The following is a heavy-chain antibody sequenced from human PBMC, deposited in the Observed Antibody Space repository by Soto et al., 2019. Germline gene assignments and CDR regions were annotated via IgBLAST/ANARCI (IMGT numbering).Heavy chain of an antibody. CDR2: ISTSGTTV. V-gene: IGHV3-48*01. CDR3: ARDVGYYYDKLDC. J-gene: IGHJ4*02. Sequence: GGSLRLSCAASEFAFSGYSMNWVRQPPGKGLEWVSYISTSGTTVHYADSVRGRFTISRDNAKNSLYLQMNSLRAEDTAVYYCARDVGYYYDKLDCWGQGTLVTVSS. CDR1: EFAFSGYS. D-gene: IGHD3-22*01.